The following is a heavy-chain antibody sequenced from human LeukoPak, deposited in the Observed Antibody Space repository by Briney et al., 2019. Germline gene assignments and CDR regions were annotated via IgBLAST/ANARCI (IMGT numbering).Heavy chain of an antibody. CDR2: ISYDGSNK. CDR1: GFTFSSYG. Sequence: GGSLRLSCAASGFTFSSYGMHWVRQAPGKGLEWVAVISYDGSNKYYADSVKGRFTISRDNAKNTLYLQMNSLRAEDTAVYYCARDLRAAEGTFDIWGQGTMVTVSS. CDR3: ARDLRAAEGTFDI. D-gene: IGHD6-13*01. J-gene: IGHJ3*02. V-gene: IGHV3-30*03.